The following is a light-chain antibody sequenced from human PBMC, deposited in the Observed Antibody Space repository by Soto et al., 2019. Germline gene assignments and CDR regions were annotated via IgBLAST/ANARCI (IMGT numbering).Light chain of an antibody. CDR2: GNS. V-gene: IGLV1-40*01. CDR1: SSNIGAGYD. J-gene: IGLJ1*01. CDR3: QSYDSSLSAYV. Sequence: QSVLAQPPSVSGAPGQKVTISCTGSSSNIGAGYDLHWYQQLPGTAPKLLLYGNSNRPSGVPDRFSGSKSGTSAPLAITGLQAEDEADYYCQSYDSSLSAYVFGTGTKVTAL.